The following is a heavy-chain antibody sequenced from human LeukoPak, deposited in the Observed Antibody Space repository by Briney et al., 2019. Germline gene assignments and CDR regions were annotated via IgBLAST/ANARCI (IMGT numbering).Heavy chain of an antibody. CDR1: GYTFTSYD. D-gene: IGHD6-13*01. CDR3: ARDSGYSSSWYGGWFDP. V-gene: IGHV1-8*03. CDR2: MNPNSGNT. J-gene: IGHJ5*02. Sequence: ASVKVSCKASGYTFTSYDINWVRQATGQGLEWMGWMNPNSGNTGYAQKFQGRVTITRNTSISTAYMELSSLRSEDTAVYYCARDSGYSSSWYGGWFDPWGQGTLVTVSS.